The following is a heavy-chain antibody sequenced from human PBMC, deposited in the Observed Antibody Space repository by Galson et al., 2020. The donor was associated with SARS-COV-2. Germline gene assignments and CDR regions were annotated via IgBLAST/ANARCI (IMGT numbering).Heavy chain of an antibody. CDR1: GYSISSGYY. D-gene: IGHD4-17*01. CDR3: ASKVTVTIDY. J-gene: IGHJ4*02. V-gene: IGHV4-38-2*02. Sequence: SETLSLTCTVSGYSISSGYYWGWIRQPPGKGLDWIGTIYHDGTTYFNPSLKSRVTLSVDTSKNQFSLKLSSVTAADTAVYYCASKVTVTIDYWGQGTLVTVSS. CDR2: IYHDGTT.